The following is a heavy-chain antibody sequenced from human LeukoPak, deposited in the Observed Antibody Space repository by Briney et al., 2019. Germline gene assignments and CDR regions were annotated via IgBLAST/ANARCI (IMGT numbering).Heavy chain of an antibody. CDR1: GFTFYDYA. CDR2: ISWNSGSI. J-gene: IGHJ4*02. CDR3: AKGSSSNWYYTDY. D-gene: IGHD6-13*01. Sequence: PGGSLRLSCAASGFTFYDYAMDWVRQAPGKGLEWVSGISWNSGSIGYADSVKGRFTIARDNAKNALYLEMNSLMVEDTAFDYCAKGSSSNWYYTDYWGTGTIVTVSS. V-gene: IGHV3-9*01.